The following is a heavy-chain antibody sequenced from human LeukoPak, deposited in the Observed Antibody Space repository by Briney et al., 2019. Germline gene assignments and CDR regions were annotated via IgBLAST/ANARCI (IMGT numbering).Heavy chain of an antibody. CDR1: GFTFSSYS. Sequence: GGSLRLSCAASGFTFSSYSMNWVRQAPGKGLEWVSGISGHGDSTSYADSVKGRFIISRDISKNNLYLQMNSLRADDTAVYYCARGGSGSYYNSHHDPWGQGTLVTVSS. V-gene: IGHV3-23*01. CDR3: ARGGSGSYYNSHHDP. D-gene: IGHD3-10*01. J-gene: IGHJ5*02. CDR2: ISGHGDST.